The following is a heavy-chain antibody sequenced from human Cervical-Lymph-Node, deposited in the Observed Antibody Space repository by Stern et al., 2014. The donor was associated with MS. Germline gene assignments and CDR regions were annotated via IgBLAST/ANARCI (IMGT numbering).Heavy chain of an antibody. V-gene: IGHV3-21*01. J-gene: IGHJ5*02. D-gene: IGHD3-9*01. CDR1: GLTFSSYM. Sequence: QLVQSGGGLVKPGESLRLSCAASGLTFSSYMMTWVRQAPGKGLEWVSSISDISTYIYYADSVKGRFTISRDNAKNSLYLQMNSLRAEDTAVYYCATLGTLTGPIETWGQGTLVTVSS. CDR3: ATLGTLTGPIET. CDR2: ISDISTYI.